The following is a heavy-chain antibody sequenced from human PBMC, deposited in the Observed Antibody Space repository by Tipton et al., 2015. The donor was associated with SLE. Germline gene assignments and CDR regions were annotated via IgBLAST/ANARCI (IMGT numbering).Heavy chain of an antibody. V-gene: IGHV4-59*11. CDR3: ARVHKGRAAGTGGFDY. CDR1: GGSISSHY. D-gene: IGHD6-13*01. Sequence: TLSLTCTVSGGSISSHYWSWIRQPPGKGLEWIGYIYYSGNSNYNPSLKSRVTISVDTSKNQFSLKLSSVTAADTAVYYCARVHKGRAAGTGGFDYWGQGTLVTVSS. CDR2: IYYSGNS. J-gene: IGHJ4*02.